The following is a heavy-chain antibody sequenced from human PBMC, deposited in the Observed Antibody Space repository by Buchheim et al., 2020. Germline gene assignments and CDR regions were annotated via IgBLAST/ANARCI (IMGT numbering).Heavy chain of an antibody. CDR1: GYTFTTYD. V-gene: IGHV1-69*13. Sequence: QVQLVQSGAEVKRPGASVKVSCKASGYTFTTYDISWVRQAPGQGPEWMGGITPIFGSAKYAQKFQGRVTITADESTSTAYMELRSLRSEDTAVYYCARVFGSSGSGEGSFLYYWGQGTL. CDR2: ITPIFGSA. CDR3: ARVFGSSGSGEGSFLYY. J-gene: IGHJ4*02. D-gene: IGHD3-22*01.